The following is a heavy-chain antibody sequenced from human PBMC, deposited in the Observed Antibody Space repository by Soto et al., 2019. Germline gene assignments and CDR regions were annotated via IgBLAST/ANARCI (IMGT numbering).Heavy chain of an antibody. V-gene: IGHV4-30-2*06. CDR2: ISHLEST. Sequence: QLQLQESGSGLVKTSETLSLTCTVSGASISYGGFSWSWIRQSPGKGLEWIGYISHLESTYFHPSFKSRLTLSIDRTRNQFSLKLSAVTAAYMAVYYCARGGCYDSFYYLGQGVLVTVSS. CDR3: ARGGCYDSFYY. CDR1: GASISYGGFS. J-gene: IGHJ4*02. D-gene: IGHD2-15*01.